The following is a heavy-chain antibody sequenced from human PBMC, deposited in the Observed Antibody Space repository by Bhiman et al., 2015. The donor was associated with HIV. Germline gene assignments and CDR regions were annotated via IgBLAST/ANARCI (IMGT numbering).Heavy chain of an antibody. CDR2: ISTSGSTI. D-gene: IGHD6-19*01. Sequence: QVQLVESGGGLVKPGGSLRLSCAASGFTFSDYYMSWIRQAPGKGLEWVSYISTSGSTIYYADSVKGRFTISRDNSKNTLYLQMNSLRREDTAVYYCANSLPVAATPFDYWGQGTLVTVSS. J-gene: IGHJ4*02. V-gene: IGHV3-11*04. CDR1: GFTFSDYY. CDR3: ANSLPVAATPFDY.